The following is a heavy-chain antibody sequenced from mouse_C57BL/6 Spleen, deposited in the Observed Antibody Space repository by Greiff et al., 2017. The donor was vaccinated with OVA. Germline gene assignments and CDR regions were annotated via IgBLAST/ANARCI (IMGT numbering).Heavy chain of an antibody. CDR1: GYAFTNYL. D-gene: IGHD1-1*01. CDR2: INPGSGGP. J-gene: IGHJ4*01. CDR3: ASPITTVASYAMDY. Sequence: VQLQESGAELVRPGTSVKVSCKASGYAFTNYLIEWVKQRPGQGLEWIGVINPGSGGPNYNEKFKGKATLTADKSSSTAYMQLSSLTSEDSAVYFCASPITTVASYAMDYWGQGTSVTVSS. V-gene: IGHV1-54*01.